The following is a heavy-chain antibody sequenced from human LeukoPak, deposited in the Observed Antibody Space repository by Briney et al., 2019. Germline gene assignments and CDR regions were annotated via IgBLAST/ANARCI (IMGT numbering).Heavy chain of an antibody. CDR2: ISGSGGST. CDR3: AKFGREWELPYYFDY. Sequence: PGGSLRLSCAASEFTFDGYAVHWVRQAPGKGLEWVSAISGSGGSTYYADSVKGRFTISRDNSKNTLYLQMNSLRAEDTAVYYCAKFGREWELPYYFDYWGQGTLVTVSS. D-gene: IGHD1-26*01. V-gene: IGHV3-23*01. CDR1: EFTFDGYA. J-gene: IGHJ4*02.